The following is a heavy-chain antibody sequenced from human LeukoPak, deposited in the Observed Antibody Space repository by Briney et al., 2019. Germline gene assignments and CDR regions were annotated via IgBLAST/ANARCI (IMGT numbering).Heavy chain of an antibody. CDR1: GYTFTGYY. V-gene: IGHV1-2*02. D-gene: IGHD7-27*01. CDR3: AILLGIESFDI. CDR2: INPNSGGT. Sequence: GASVKVSCKASGYTFTGYYMHWVRQAPGQGLEWMGWINPNSGGTNSAQNFQGRVTLTRDTSIGTAYMELSSLRSEDTAVYYCAILLGIESFDIWGQGTMVTVSS. J-gene: IGHJ3*02.